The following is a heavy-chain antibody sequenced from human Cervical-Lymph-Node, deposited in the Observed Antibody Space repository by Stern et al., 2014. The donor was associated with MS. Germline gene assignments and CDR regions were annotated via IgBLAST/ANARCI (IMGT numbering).Heavy chain of an antibody. CDR2: IWYDGSNK. CDR1: GFTFSSYG. D-gene: IGHD3-10*01. V-gene: IGHV3-33*01. Sequence: VQLVESGGGVVQPGRSLRLSCAASGFTFSSYGMHWVRQAPGQGLEWVAVIWYDGSNKYYADSVKGRFTISRDNSKNTLYLQMNSLRAEDTAVYYCARGIGEWWGQGTLVTVSS. J-gene: IGHJ4*02. CDR3: ARGIGEW.